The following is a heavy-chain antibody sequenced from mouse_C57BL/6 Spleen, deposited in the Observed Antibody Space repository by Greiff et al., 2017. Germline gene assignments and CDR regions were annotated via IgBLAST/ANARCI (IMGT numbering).Heavy chain of an antibody. CDR3: ARYYYGCSFWFAY. D-gene: IGHD1-1*01. CDR1: GYTFTSYW. J-gene: IGHJ3*01. V-gene: IGHV1-55*01. CDR2: IYPGSGST. Sequence: QVQLQQPGAELVKPGASVKMSCKASGYTFTSYWITWVKQRPGQGLEWIGDIYPGSGSTNYNEKFKSKATLTVDTSSSTAYMQLSSLTSEDSAVYYCARYYYGCSFWFAYWGQGTLVTVSA.